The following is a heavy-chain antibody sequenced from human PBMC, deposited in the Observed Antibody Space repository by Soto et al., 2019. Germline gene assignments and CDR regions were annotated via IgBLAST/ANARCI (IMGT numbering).Heavy chain of an antibody. V-gene: IGHV3-30*18. Sequence: PGGSLRLSCAASGFTFSSYGMHWVRQAPGKGLEWVAVISHDDSNKYYADSAKGRFTISRDNSKNTVFLQMNSLRAEDTAVYYCAKVSNYGSGSYRTPYYYYGMDVWGQGTTVTVSS. CDR3: AKVSNYGSGSYRTPYYYYGMDV. CDR1: GFTFSSYG. CDR2: ISHDDSNK. D-gene: IGHD3-10*01. J-gene: IGHJ6*02.